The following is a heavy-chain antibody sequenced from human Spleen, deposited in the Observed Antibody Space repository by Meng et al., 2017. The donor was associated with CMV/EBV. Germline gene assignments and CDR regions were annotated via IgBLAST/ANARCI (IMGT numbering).Heavy chain of an antibody. CDR1: GNNFTTYW. D-gene: IGHD6-19*01. CDR3: ARSIMVAGSLYYYAMGV. Sequence: GESLKISCKGSGNNFTTYWIGWVRPMPGKGLEWMGNIHPGDSDTRYSPSFQGQVTISADKSISTAYLQLSSLKASDTAMYYCARSIMVAGSLYYYAMGVWGQGTTVTVSS. V-gene: IGHV5-51*01. J-gene: IGHJ6*02. CDR2: IHPGDSDT.